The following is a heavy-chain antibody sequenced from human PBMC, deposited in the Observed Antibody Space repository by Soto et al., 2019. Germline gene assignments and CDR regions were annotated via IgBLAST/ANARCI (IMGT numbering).Heavy chain of an antibody. V-gene: IGHV4-31*02. Sequence: YWIAWVRQMPGKGLEWMGSTYYNPSLKSRVTISVDTSKNQFSLKLSSVTAADTAVYYCAREYGDSSGSAFDIWGQGTMVTVSS. CDR2: T. J-gene: IGHJ3*02. CDR1: Y. CDR3: AREYGDSSGSAFDI. D-gene: IGHD4-17*01.